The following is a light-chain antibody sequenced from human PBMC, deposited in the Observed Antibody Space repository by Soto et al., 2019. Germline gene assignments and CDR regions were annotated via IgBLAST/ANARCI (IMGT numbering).Light chain of an antibody. CDR1: SSNIGNDY. Sequence: QSVLTQPPSVSAAPGQKVTISCSGSSSNIGNDYVSWYQQVPGTAPKLLIYDKNKRPSGIPDRFSGSKSGTSATLGITGLQTGDEADYYCGTWDSSLSGVVFGGGTKVTVL. V-gene: IGLV1-51*01. J-gene: IGLJ2*01. CDR3: GTWDSSLSGVV. CDR2: DKN.